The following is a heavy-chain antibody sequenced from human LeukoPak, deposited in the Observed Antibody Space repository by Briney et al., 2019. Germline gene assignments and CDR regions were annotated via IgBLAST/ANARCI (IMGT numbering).Heavy chain of an antibody. CDR2: IIDSGDIT. J-gene: IGHJ6*03. Sequence: GGSLGLSCEASGFTFSSYAMSWVRQAPGKGLEWVSGIIDSGDITYYANSVKGRFTISRDNSKNTLYLQMNSLRAEDTAVHYCAKLGGQEVYNYYVGVWGKGTTVAVSS. V-gene: IGHV3-23*01. CDR1: GFTFSSYA. D-gene: IGHD3-16*01. CDR3: AKLGGQEVYNYYVGV.